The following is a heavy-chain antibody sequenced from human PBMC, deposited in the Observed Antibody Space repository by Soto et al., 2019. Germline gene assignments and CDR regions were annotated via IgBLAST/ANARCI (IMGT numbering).Heavy chain of an antibody. D-gene: IGHD6-13*01. Sequence: LRLSFAASGFTFSSYAMSWVRQAPGKGLEWVSAISGSGGSTYYADSVKGRFTISRDNSKNTLYLQMNSLRAEDTAVYYCAKAYRSSSWGYYYGMDVWGQGTTVTVSS. V-gene: IGHV3-23*01. J-gene: IGHJ6*02. CDR2: ISGSGGST. CDR3: AKAYRSSSWGYYYGMDV. CDR1: GFTFSSYA.